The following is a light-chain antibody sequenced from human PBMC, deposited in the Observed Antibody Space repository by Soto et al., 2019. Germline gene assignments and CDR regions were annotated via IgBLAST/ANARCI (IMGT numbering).Light chain of an antibody. CDR3: MQALQTPPLYT. Sequence: DVVMTQSPLSLPVTPGEPASISCRSSQSLLHGNGYNYLDWYLQKPGQSPQLLIYLGSNRASGVPDRISGSGSGTDFTLKISRVEAEDVGVYYWMQALQTPPLYTFGQGTKLEIK. CDR1: QSLLHGNGYNY. V-gene: IGKV2-28*01. J-gene: IGKJ2*01. CDR2: LGS.